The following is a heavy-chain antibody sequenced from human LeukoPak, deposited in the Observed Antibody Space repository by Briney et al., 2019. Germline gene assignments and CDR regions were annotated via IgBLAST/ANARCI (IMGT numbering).Heavy chain of an antibody. J-gene: IGHJ3*02. Sequence: SETLSLTCAVYGGSFSGYYWSWIRQPPGKGLEWIGEINHSGSTNYNPSLKSRVTISVDTSKNQFSLKLSSVTAADTAVYYCARGRGGYRSREAFDIWGQGTMVTVSS. CDR1: GGSFSGYY. CDR3: ARGRGGYRSREAFDI. V-gene: IGHV4-34*01. D-gene: IGHD5-12*01. CDR2: INHSGST.